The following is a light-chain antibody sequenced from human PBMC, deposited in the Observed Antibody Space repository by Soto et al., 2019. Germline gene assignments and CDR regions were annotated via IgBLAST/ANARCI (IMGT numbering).Light chain of an antibody. CDR1: QSINSN. J-gene: IGKJ1*01. V-gene: IGKV3-11*01. CDR2: GAS. CDR3: QQRSNWPT. Sequence: VMTQSPATLSVSPGGRATLSCTASQSINSNLAWYQQRPGQAPRLLIYGASNRATGIPARFSGSGSGTDFTLTISSLEPEDFAVYYCQQRSNWPTFGQGTKVDIK.